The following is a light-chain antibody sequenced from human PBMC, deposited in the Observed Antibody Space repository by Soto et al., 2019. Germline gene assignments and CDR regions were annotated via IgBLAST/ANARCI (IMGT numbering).Light chain of an antibody. CDR1: SSDVGGYNY. Sequence: QSALTQPPSASGSPGQSVTISCTGTSSDVGGYNYVSWYQQYPGKAPKLMIYEVSKGPSGVPDRFSGSKSGNTASLTVSGLQDEDEADYFCSSYAGSNTVIFGGGTKVTVL. CDR3: SSYAGSNTVI. J-gene: IGLJ2*01. CDR2: EVS. V-gene: IGLV2-8*01.